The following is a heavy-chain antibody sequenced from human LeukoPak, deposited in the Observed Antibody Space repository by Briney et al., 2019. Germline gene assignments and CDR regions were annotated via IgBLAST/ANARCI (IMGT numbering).Heavy chain of an antibody. CDR2: ITGGGGST. D-gene: IGHD5/OR15-5a*01. V-gene: IGHV3-23*01. CDR1: GFTFSSYA. J-gene: IGHJ4*02. CDR3: PKGSSVSRPYYFVY. Sequence: PGGSLRLSCAASGFTFSSYAMSWVRQAPGKGLEWVSAITGGGGSTYYADSVKGRFTISRDNSQNTLYLQMNSLRAEDTAVYYCPKGSSVSRPYYFVYWGQGIVVTVSS.